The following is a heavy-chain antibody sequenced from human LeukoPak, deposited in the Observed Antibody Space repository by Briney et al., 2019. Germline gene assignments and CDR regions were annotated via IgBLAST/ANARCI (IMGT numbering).Heavy chain of an antibody. CDR1: GYTFTGYY. D-gene: IGHD4-11*01. Sequence: VSVKVSCKASGYTFTGYYMHWVRQAPGQGLEWMGWINPNSGGTNYAQKFQGWVTMTRDTSISTAYMELSRLRSDDTAVYYCARDQQFNWFDPWGQGTLVTVSS. CDR2: INPNSGGT. J-gene: IGHJ5*02. V-gene: IGHV1-2*04. CDR3: ARDQQFNWFDP.